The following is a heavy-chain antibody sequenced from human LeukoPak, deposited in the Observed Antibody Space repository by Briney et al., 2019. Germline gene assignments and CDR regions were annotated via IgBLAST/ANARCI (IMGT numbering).Heavy chain of an antibody. CDR1: GFTFSSYW. D-gene: IGHD6-19*01. CDR3: ARDRGSGSSDAFDI. Sequence: TGGSLRLSCAASGFTFSSYWMSWVRQAPGKGLEWVANINQDGSEKYYVDSVKGRFTISRDNAKNSLYLQMNSLRAEDTAVYYCARDRGSGSSDAFDIWGQGTMVTVSS. CDR2: INQDGSEK. V-gene: IGHV3-7*01. J-gene: IGHJ3*02.